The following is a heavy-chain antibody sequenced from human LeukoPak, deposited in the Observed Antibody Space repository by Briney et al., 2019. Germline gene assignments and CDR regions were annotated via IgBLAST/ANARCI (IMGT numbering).Heavy chain of an antibody. CDR2: INSDGSST. D-gene: IGHD2-21*02. V-gene: IGHV3-74*01. CDR3: ARDDPYCGGDCYSRDFDY. CDR1: GFTFSSYW. Sequence: PGGSLRLSCAASGFTFSSYWMHWVRQAPGKGLVWVSRINSDGSSTSYADSVKGRFTTSRDNAKNTLYLQMNSLRAEDTAVYYCARDDPYCGGDCYSRDFDYWGQGTLVTVSS. J-gene: IGHJ4*02.